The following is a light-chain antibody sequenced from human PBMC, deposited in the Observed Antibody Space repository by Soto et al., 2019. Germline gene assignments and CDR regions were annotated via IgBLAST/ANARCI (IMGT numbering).Light chain of an antibody. Sequence: DIQMTQSPSTLSASVGDRVTITCRASQSISYWLAWYQQKPGKAPKLLIYGASTLQGGVPSRFSGSGSGTDFTLTISRLQPEDFATYYCQRSYGSPPWTFGQGTKVDIK. J-gene: IGKJ1*01. CDR1: QSISYW. CDR3: QRSYGSPPWT. CDR2: GAS. V-gene: IGKV1-39*01.